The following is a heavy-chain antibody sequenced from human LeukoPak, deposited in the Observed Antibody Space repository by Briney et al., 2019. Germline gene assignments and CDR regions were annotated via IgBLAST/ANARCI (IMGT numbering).Heavy chain of an antibody. Sequence: SGGSLRLSCTASGFTFSSYGMSWVRQVPGKGLEWVSSISGTAVSTYYADSVKGRFTISRDNSKNTLYLQMNSLRAEDTAVYYCARQGYYDSSGYLHYWGQGTLVTVSS. CDR3: ARQGYYDSSGYLHY. J-gene: IGHJ4*02. CDR1: GFTFSSYG. CDR2: ISGTAVST. V-gene: IGHV3-23*01. D-gene: IGHD3-22*01.